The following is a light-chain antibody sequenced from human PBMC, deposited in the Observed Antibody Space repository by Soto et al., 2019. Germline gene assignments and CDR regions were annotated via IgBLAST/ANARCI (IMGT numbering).Light chain of an antibody. CDR3: QQYGSTPPD. CDR2: DAS. Sequence: IVLTQSPGTLSLSPGERVTLSCRASKSVHTDFVAWYQQKPGQVPRVLIYDASSRATGIPDRFSGSGSGTDFTLSISRLEPEDSAVYYCQQYGSTPPDFGQGTKLEIK. V-gene: IGKV3-20*01. J-gene: IGKJ2*01. CDR1: KSVHTDF.